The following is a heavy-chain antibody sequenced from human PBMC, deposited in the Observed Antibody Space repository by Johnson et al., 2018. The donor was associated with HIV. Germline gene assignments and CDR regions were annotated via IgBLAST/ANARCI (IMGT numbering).Heavy chain of an antibody. V-gene: IGHV3-48*03. Sequence: VQLVESGGGVVQPGRSLRLSCVASGFPFSTYAIHWVRQAPGKGLEWLSNISSGGSTIYYADSVKGRFTISRDNAKNSLYLQMNSLRAEDTAVYYWARYGYIPEAAFDIWGQGTMVTVSS. J-gene: IGHJ3*02. CDR1: GFPFSTYA. D-gene: IGHD5-24*01. CDR3: ARYGYIPEAAFDI. CDR2: ISSGGSTI.